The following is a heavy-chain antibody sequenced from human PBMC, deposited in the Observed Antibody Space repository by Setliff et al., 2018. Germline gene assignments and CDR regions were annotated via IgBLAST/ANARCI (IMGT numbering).Heavy chain of an antibody. D-gene: IGHD4-17*01. CDR1: GSAISSGHY. Sequence: PSETLSLTCAVSGSAISSGHYWGWIRQPPGKGLEWIGSFRPSGKTYYNPSLKSRVTISVDTSKKHFSLKLTSVTAADTAVYCCVRDAGDGYGVDAYAGGGFDIWGQGTVVTVSS. J-gene: IGHJ3*02. V-gene: IGHV4-38-2*02. CDR2: FRPSGKT. CDR3: VRDAGDGYGVDAYAGGGFDI.